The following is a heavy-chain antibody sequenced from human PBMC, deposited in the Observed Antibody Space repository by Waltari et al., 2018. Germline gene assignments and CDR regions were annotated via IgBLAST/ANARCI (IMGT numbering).Heavy chain of an antibody. CDR2: INWSVART. CDR3: VREVFGSGWRESYFFDY. V-gene: IGHV3-20*04. D-gene: IGHD6-19*01. Sequence: EVQLVVAGGGRVRTGGSRGRSWAASGFTFKDYGVSGVRQVPGKGLEWVSGINWSVARTSYADSVMGRFTVSRDNAMNSLYLEMSSLRAEDTALYYCVREVFGSGWRESYFFDYWGQGTLVTVSS. CDR1: GFTFKDYG. J-gene: IGHJ4*02.